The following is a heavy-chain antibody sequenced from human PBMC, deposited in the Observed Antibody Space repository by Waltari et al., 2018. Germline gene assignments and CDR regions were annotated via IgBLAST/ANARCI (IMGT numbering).Heavy chain of an antibody. V-gene: IGHV1-2*02. J-gene: IGHJ3*02. D-gene: IGHD4-17*01. CDR3: ARDLGLTTVAKDAFDI. CDR1: GYTFTGYY. Sequence: QVQLVQSGAEVKKPGTSVKVSCKASGYTFTGYYIHWVRPAPGQGLEWMGWLKPNSGGSNYAEKFQGRVTMTRDTSISTAYMELSRLRSDDTAVYYCARDLGLTTVAKDAFDIWGQGTMLTVSS. CDR2: LKPNSGGS.